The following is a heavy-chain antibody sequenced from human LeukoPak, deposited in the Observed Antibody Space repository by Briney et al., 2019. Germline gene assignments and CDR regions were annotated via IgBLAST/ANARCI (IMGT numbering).Heavy chain of an antibody. V-gene: IGHV4-39*07. Sequence: SETLSPTCTVSGGSISSSSYYWGWIRQPPGKGLEWIGSIYYSGSTYYNPSLKSRVTISVDTSKNQFSLKLSSVTAADTAVYYCARGGYDSNPDYWGQGTLVTVSS. D-gene: IGHD3-22*01. CDR3: ARGGYDSNPDY. J-gene: IGHJ4*02. CDR1: GGSISSSSYY. CDR2: IYYSGST.